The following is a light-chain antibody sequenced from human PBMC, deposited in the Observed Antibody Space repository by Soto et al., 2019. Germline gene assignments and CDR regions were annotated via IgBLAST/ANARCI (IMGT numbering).Light chain of an antibody. CDR2: EVS. J-gene: IGLJ2*01. V-gene: IGLV2-8*01. CDR1: SSEVGGYNY. CDR3: CSYAGSDNQVV. Sequence: QSALTQPPSASGSPGQSVTISCTGTSSEVGGYNYVSWYQQHPGKAPKVIIYEVSQRPSGVPDRFSGSKSGNTASLTVSGLQAEDEADYYCCSYAGSDNQVVFGGGTKLTVL.